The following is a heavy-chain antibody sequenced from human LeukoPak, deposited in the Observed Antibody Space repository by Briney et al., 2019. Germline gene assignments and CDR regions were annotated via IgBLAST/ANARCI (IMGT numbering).Heavy chain of an antibody. J-gene: IGHJ5*02. Sequence: GAPRHISGQGSGSLFTSYWIGWVRPLRGKGLEGMGIIYPGGSDTRYSPSFQGQVTISADKSMSTAYLQWSSLKAEDTAMYYCASAYSSGWYWFDRWGQGTMVTASS. CDR2: IYPGGSDT. V-gene: IGHV5-51*01. CDR1: GSLFTSYW. CDR3: ASAYSSGWYWFDR. D-gene: IGHD6-19*01.